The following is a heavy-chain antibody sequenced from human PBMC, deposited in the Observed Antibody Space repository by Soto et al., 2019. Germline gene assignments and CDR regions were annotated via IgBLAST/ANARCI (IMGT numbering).Heavy chain of an antibody. CDR2: FDPEDGET. Sequence: ASVKVSCKVSGYTLTELSMHWVRQAPRKGLEWMGGFDPEDGETIYAQKFQGRVTMTEDTSTDTAYMELSSLRSEDTAVYYCATVYGDSNRFDPWGQGTLVTVSS. CDR3: ATVYGDSNRFDP. J-gene: IGHJ5*02. CDR1: GYTLTELS. V-gene: IGHV1-24*01. D-gene: IGHD4-17*01.